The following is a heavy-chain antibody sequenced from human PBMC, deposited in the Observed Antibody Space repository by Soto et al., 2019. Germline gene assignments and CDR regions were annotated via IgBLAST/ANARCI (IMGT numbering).Heavy chain of an antibody. D-gene: IGHD5-18*01. CDR3: ARQDTAMVTWFDP. CDR1: GGSISPYY. Sequence: SETLSLTCNVSGGSISPYYWAWIRQPPGKGLEWVGYIYYGGTTSYNPSLKSRVTISLETSKSQFSLRLSSVTAADTAVYYCARQDTAMVTWFDPWGQGTLVTVS. J-gene: IGHJ5*02. CDR2: IYYGGTT. V-gene: IGHV4-59*08.